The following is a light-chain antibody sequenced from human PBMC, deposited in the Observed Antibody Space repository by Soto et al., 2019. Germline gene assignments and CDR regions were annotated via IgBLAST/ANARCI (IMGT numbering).Light chain of an antibody. Sequence: EIALTQSRGTLSLSPGERATLACRASQSVNSSYLAWYQQKPGQAPRLLIYGASSRATGIPDRFSGSGSGTDFTLTISRLEPEDFAVYYCQQYGSSPLTFGGGTKVEIK. CDR1: QSVNSSY. CDR2: GAS. CDR3: QQYGSSPLT. J-gene: IGKJ4*01. V-gene: IGKV3-20*01.